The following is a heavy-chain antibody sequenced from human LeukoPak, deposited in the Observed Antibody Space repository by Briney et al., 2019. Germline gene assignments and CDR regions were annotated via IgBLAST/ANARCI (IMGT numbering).Heavy chain of an antibody. CDR2: ISSSGSTI. V-gene: IGHV3-48*03. CDR3: AELGITMIGGV. Sequence: GGSLRLSCAASGFTFSSYEMSWVRQAPGKGLEWVSYISSSGSTIYYADSVKGRFAISRDNAKNSLYLQMNSLRAEDTAVYYCAELGITMIGGVWGKGTTVTISS. J-gene: IGHJ6*04. D-gene: IGHD3-10*02. CDR1: GFTFSSYE.